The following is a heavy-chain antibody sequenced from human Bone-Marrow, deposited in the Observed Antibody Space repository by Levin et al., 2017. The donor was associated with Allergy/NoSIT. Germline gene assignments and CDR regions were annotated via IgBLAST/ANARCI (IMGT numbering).Heavy chain of an antibody. V-gene: IGHV5-51*01. D-gene: IGHD3-22*01. CDR3: ARSTSDEDYYDSRGYPDAFDM. Sequence: KVSCTASGYSFTSYWIAWVRQMPGKGLEWMGIIYPSDSNTKYSPSFEGQVIISADKSINTAYLQWSSLKASDTAMYYCARSTSDEDYYDSRGYPDAFDMWGQGTMVTVSS. J-gene: IGHJ3*02. CDR2: IYPSDSNT. CDR1: GYSFTSYW.